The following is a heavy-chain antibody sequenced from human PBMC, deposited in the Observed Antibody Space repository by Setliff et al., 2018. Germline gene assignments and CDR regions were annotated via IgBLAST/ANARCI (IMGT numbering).Heavy chain of an antibody. CDR3: AKEDSYYYGSGSYYNDRYYYYGMDV. CDR2: IRYDGSNK. CDR1: GSTFSSYG. J-gene: IGHJ6*02. Sequence: PGGSLRLSCAASGSTFSSYGMHWVRQAPGKGLEWVAFIRYDGSNKYYADSVKGRFTISRDNSKNTLYLQMNSLRAEDTAVYYCAKEDSYYYGSGSYYNDRYYYYGMDVWGQGTTVTVSS. V-gene: IGHV3-30*02. D-gene: IGHD3-10*01.